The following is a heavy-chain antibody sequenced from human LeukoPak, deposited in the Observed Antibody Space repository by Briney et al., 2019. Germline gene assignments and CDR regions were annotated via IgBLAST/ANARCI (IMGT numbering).Heavy chain of an antibody. CDR3: ARMAEPGSWYPNWFDP. V-gene: IGHV4-59*01. CDR1: GGSISSYY. CDR2: IYYSGST. Sequence: SETLSLTCTVSGGSISSYYWSWIRQPPGKGLEWIGYIYYSGSTNYNPSLKSRVTISVDTSKNQFSLKLSSVTAADPAVYYCARMAEPGSWYPNWFDPWGQGTLVTVSS. D-gene: IGHD6-13*01. J-gene: IGHJ5*02.